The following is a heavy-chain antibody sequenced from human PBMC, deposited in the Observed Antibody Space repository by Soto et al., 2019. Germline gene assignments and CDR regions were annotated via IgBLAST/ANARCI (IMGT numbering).Heavy chain of an antibody. CDR3: AREGGHNYGLGRGHPFES. Sequence: QVQLVQSGAEVKKSGSSVKVSCKASGGTFNRYAISWVRQAPGQGLEWMGGIIAMFRSANYAQKFQGRVTITADESTNTAYMELSSLRSADTAVYYCAREGGHNYGLGRGHPFESWGQGTRVTVSS. J-gene: IGHJ5*01. CDR1: GGTFNRYA. D-gene: IGHD4-17*01. V-gene: IGHV1-69*01. CDR2: IIAMFRSA.